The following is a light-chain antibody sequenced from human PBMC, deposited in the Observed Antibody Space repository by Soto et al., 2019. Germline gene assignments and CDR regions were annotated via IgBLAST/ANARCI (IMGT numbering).Light chain of an antibody. CDR2: DAS. J-gene: IGKJ1*01. V-gene: IGKV3-15*01. Sequence: EIVMKQSPATLSVSPGERATLSCRASQSVSSNLAWYQQKPGQAPRLLIHDASTRATGTPARFSGSGSGTEFTLTISSLQSEDSAVYYCQQYNNWRTFCQGTKVEIK. CDR3: QQYNNWRT. CDR1: QSVSSN.